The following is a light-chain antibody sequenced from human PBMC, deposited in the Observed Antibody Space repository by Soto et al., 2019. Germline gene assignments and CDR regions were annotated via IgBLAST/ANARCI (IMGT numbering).Light chain of an antibody. J-gene: IGLJ2*01. Sequence: QPVLTQPPSASGTPGQRVTISCSGSTSTIGSKTLNWYQQLPGSAPKLLIYTTNQRPSGVPDRFSGSKSGTSASLAISGLQYADEAHSYCAAWNDSLNGVVFGGGTKLTVL. V-gene: IGLV1-44*01. CDR2: TTN. CDR1: TSTIGSKT. CDR3: AAWNDSLNGVV.